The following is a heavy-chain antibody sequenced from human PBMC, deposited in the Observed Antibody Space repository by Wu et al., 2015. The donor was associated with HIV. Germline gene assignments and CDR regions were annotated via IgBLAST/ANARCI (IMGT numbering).Heavy chain of an antibody. V-gene: IGHV1-46*03. CDR1: GYTFTTYY. J-gene: IGHJ3*02. D-gene: IGHD1-1*01. CDR3: ANRNRVGNMEAFDI. CDR2: INPSDNRV. Sequence: QLVQSGAEVKKPGASVKVSCKASGYTFTTYYIHWVRQAHGQGLEWVGVINPSDNRVSYAQRFQGRVTMTRDTSTNTVYMELRSLKSEDTAAYFCANRNRVGNMEAFDIWGQGTKVIVSS.